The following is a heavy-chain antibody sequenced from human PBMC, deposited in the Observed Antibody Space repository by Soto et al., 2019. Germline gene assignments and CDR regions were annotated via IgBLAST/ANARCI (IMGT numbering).Heavy chain of an antibody. D-gene: IGHD3-10*01. J-gene: IGHJ4*02. V-gene: IGHV5-10-1*01. Sequence: GESLKISCKGSGYSFTSYWISWVRQMPGKGLEWMGRIDPSDSYTNYSPSFQGHVTISADKSISTAYLQWSSLKASDTAVYYCSSSETTYSYGSGSYWVFDYWGQGTLVTVSS. CDR3: SSSETTYSYGSGSYWVFDY. CDR1: GYSFTSYW. CDR2: IDPSDSYT.